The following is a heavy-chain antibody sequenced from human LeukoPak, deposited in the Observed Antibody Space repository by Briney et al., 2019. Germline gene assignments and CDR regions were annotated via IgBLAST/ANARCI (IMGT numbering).Heavy chain of an antibody. J-gene: IGHJ4*02. D-gene: IGHD1-7*01. CDR3: ARLGRQGTSY. V-gene: IGHV3-21*01. CDR1: GFTFSIYW. CDR2: ISSSSSYI. Sequence: GGSLRLSCVASGFTFSIYWMSWVRQAPGRGPEWVSSISSSSSYIYYADSVKGRFTISRDNAKNSLYLQMNSLRAEDTAVYYCARLGRQGTSYWGQGTLVTVSS.